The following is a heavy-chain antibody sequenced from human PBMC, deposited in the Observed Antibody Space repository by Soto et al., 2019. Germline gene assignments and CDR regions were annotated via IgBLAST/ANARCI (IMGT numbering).Heavy chain of an antibody. CDR3: VRGPFQGWLQLRGGYYFDY. J-gene: IGHJ4*02. Sequence: SETLSLTCTVSGGSISSYYWGWIRQPPGKGLEWIGYIYYSGSTNYNPSLKSRVTISVDTSKNQFSLKLSSVTAADTAVYYCVRGPFQGWLQLRGGYYFDYWGQGTLVTVSS. CDR2: IYYSGST. CDR1: GGSISSYY. V-gene: IGHV4-59*01. D-gene: IGHD5-12*01.